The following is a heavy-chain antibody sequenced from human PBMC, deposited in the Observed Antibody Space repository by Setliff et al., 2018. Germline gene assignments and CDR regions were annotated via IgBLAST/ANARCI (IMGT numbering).Heavy chain of an antibody. J-gene: IGHJ4*02. V-gene: IGHV1-2*02. CDR1: GYTFTGYY. D-gene: IGHD2-21*01. Sequence: ASVKVSCKASGYTFTGYYMHWVRQAPGQGLEWMGWINPNSGGTNYAQKFQGMVTMTGDTSISTAYMELARLTSDDTAVYYCARDVVVGITPRLSFHFWGQGTLVTVSS. CDR2: INPNSGGT. CDR3: ARDVVVGITPRLSFHF.